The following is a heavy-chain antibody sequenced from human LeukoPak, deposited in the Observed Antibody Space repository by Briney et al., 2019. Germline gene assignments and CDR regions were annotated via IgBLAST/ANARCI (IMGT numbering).Heavy chain of an antibody. D-gene: IGHD3-9*01. Sequence: GGALRLSCAAPGFTSSRCAMCWVRDAPRTGLEWVSTLSGSGDSTYYADSVKGRFTISRDNSKNTLYLQMSSLRAEDTAVYYCAKVLSLRDFDWVFYVDYWGQGTLVTVSS. CDR1: GFTSSRCA. CDR2: LSGSGDST. J-gene: IGHJ4*02. CDR3: AKVLSLRDFDWVFYVDY. V-gene: IGHV3-23*01.